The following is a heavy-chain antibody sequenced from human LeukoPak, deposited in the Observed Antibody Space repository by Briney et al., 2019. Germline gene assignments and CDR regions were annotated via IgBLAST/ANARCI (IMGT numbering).Heavy chain of an antibody. D-gene: IGHD5-12*01. CDR1: GSTFSSYW. CDR2: IKDDDSDT. CDR3: TTIRPDY. V-gene: IGHV3-74*01. J-gene: IGHJ4*02. Sequence: PGGSLRLSCAASGSTFSSYWMHWVRQAPGKGLVWVSRIKDDDSDTNYADSVKGRFTISRGNAKNTLYLQMNSLRAEDTAVYYCTTIRPDYWGQGTLVTVSS.